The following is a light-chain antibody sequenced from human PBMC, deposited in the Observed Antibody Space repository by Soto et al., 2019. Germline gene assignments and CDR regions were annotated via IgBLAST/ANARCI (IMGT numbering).Light chain of an antibody. CDR1: QSVSSN. J-gene: IGKJ1*01. V-gene: IGKV3-15*01. CDR2: GAS. Sequence: EIVMTQSPATLSVSPGERATLSCRASQSVSSNLAWYQQKPGQAPRLLIYGASTRATGIPARFSGSGSATEFPLTISRLQSEDFAVYYCQQYNNWPPWTFGQGTKVEIK. CDR3: QQYNNWPPWT.